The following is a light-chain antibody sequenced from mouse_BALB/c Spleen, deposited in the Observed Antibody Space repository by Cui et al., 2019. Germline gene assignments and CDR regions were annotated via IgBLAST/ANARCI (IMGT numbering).Light chain of an antibody. CDR1: SGVSY. V-gene: IGKV4-80*01. CDR2: STS. Sequence: QIVLTQSPAILSASLGKEIILSSSASSGVSYMHCYQQTSGTSTKLLNYSTSNLASVVASRFSGSGAGTFYSLTSSSVEAEDAADYYRHQWSSYGTFGGGTKLEIK. J-gene: IGKJ1*01. CDR3: HQWSSYGT.